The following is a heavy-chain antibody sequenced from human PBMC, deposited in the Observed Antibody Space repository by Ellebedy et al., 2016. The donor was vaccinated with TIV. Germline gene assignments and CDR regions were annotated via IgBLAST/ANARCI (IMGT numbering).Heavy chain of an antibody. D-gene: IGHD1-26*01. Sequence: SETLSLTCTVSGYSISSGYYWGWIRQPPGKGREWIGTIYHSGSTYYNPSLKSRVTISVDTSKNQFSLKLSSVTAADTAVYYCARTVSEWGGSYFDYWGQGTLVTVSS. CDR3: ARTVSEWGGSYFDY. V-gene: IGHV4-38-2*02. CDR2: IYHSGST. CDR1: GYSISSGYY. J-gene: IGHJ4*02.